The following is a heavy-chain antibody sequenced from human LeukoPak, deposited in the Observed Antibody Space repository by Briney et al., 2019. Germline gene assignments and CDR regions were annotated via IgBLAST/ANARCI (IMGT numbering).Heavy chain of an antibody. V-gene: IGHV4-34*01. CDR2: IHHSGST. CDR1: GGSVRDNY. J-gene: IGHJ4*02. Sequence: SETLSLTCAVYGGSVRDNYWSWIRQPPGKGLEWIGEIHHSGSTKYNPSLKSRVTISLDTSKNQFSLKLNSMTAADTAVYYCAGHVSAAAGGRWGQGTLVAVSS. D-gene: IGHD6-13*01. CDR3: AGHVSAAAGGR.